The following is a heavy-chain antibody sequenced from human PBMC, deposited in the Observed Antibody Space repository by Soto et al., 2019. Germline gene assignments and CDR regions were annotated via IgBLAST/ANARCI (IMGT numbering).Heavy chain of an antibody. Sequence: EVQLVESGGGLVKPGGSLRLSCVVSGFTFSSYSMNWVRQAPGKGLEWVSSISSGSNYTYYADSVKGRFTXSRDXAKXXXXXXXXXXXXEDTALYXCARDFKESQYYYYCMDVWGKGTTVTVSS. V-gene: IGHV3-21*01. J-gene: IGHJ6*03. CDR2: ISSGSNYT. CDR3: ARDFKESQYYYYCMDV. CDR1: GFTFSSYS. D-gene: IGHD2-15*01.